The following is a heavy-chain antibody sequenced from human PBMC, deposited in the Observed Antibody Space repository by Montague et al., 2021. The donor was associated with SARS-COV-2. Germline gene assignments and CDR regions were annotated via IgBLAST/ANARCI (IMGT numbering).Heavy chain of an antibody. D-gene: IGHD4-11*01. CDR1: GGSISSSSYY. CDR2: IYYSGST. V-gene: IGHV4-39*01. Sequence: SETLSLTCTVSGGSISSSSYYWGWIRQPPGKGLEWIGSIYYSGSTYYNPSLKSRVTISVDTSKNQFSLKLSSVTAADTAVYYWASGFYSRQGGYGMDDWGQGTTVTVSS. CDR3: ASGFYSRQGGYGMDD. J-gene: IGHJ6*02.